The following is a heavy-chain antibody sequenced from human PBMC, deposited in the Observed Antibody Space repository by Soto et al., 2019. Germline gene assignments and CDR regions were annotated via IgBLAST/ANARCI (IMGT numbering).Heavy chain of an antibody. D-gene: IGHD5-12*01. V-gene: IGHV3-53*04. Sequence: GLFLRLSSASFGFTFSNVSMNCVLKNPGKGLEWVSVIYSDGSTYYADSVKGRFTISRHNSKNTLYLQMNSLRAEDTAVYYCARVLMDIVATIIRWRSNYLFGFWGQGALVTVSS. CDR3: ARVLMDIVATIIRWRSNYLFGF. CDR1: GFTFSNVS. J-gene: IGHJ4*02. CDR2: IYSDGST.